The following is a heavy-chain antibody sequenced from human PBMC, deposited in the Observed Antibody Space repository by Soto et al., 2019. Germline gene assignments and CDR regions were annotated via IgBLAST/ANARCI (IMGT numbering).Heavy chain of an antibody. Sequence: GGSLRLSCAASGFTFSSYAMHWVRQAPGKGLEWVALISYDGSDKDYADSVKGRFTISRDNSRNTLFLQMNSLRAEDTALYYSPKPCQRRTSGYFFDYWRQGSPVTVSS. J-gene: IGHJ4*02. V-gene: IGHV3-30-3*02. CDR2: ISYDGSDK. D-gene: IGHD1-1*01. CDR3: PKPCQRRTSGYFFDY. CDR1: GFTFSSYA.